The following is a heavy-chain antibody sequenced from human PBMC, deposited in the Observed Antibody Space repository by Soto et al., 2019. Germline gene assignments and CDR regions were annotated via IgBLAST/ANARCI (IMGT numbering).Heavy chain of an antibody. J-gene: IGHJ4*02. CDR3: ARVIKPQVSTPGSASYDFWSGYYDY. CDR2: IYYSGST. D-gene: IGHD3-3*01. CDR1: GGSISSYY. Sequence: SETLSLTCTVSGGSISSYYWSWIRQPPGKGLEWIGYIYYSGSTNYNPSLKSRVTISVDTSKNQFSLKLSSVTAADTAVYYCARVIKPQVSTPGSASYDFWSGYYDYWGQGTLVTVSS. V-gene: IGHV4-59*01.